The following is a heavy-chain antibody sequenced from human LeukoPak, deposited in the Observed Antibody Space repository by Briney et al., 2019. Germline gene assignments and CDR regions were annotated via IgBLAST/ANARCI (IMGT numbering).Heavy chain of an antibody. CDR3: ASAKGPFYGFDY. Sequence: ASVKVSCKASGYTFTSYGISWVRQAPGQGLEWMGWISAYNGNTNYAQKLQGRVTMTTDTSTSTAYTELRSLRSDDTAVYYCASAKGPFYGFDYWGQGTLVTVSS. D-gene: IGHD4-17*01. CDR2: ISAYNGNT. CDR1: GYTFTSYG. J-gene: IGHJ4*02. V-gene: IGHV1-18*04.